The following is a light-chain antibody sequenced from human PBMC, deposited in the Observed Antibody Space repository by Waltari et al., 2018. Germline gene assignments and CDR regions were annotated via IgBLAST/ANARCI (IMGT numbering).Light chain of an antibody. CDR3: SSYTSSSTLGL. CDR1: SSYVGGVNY. V-gene: IGLV2-14*03. Sequence: QSALTQPASVSGSPGQSITISCTGTSSYVGGVNYFSWYQQHPGKAPKLMIYDVSNRPSGVSNRFSGSKSGNTASLTISGLQAEDEADYYCSSYTSSSTLGLFGTGTKVTVL. J-gene: IGLJ1*01. CDR2: DVS.